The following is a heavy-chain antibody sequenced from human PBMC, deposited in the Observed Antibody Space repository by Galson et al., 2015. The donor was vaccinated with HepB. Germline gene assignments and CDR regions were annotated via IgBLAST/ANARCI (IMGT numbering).Heavy chain of an antibody. J-gene: IGHJ4*02. CDR1: GYTFTSYY. Sequence: SVKVSCKASGYTFTSYYMHWVRQAPGQGLELIGKINPSGGSTSYAQKFQGRVTMTRDTSTSTVYMEVSSLRSEDTAVYYCARDRGIAVAGSRFDYWGQGTLVTVSS. CDR3: ARDRGIAVAGSRFDY. V-gene: IGHV1-46*03. D-gene: IGHD6-19*01. CDR2: INPSGGST.